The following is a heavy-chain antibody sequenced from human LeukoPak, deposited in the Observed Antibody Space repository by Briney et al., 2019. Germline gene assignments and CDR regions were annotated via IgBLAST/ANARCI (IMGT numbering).Heavy chain of an antibody. J-gene: IGHJ6*03. CDR1: GFTFSSYA. CDR2: ISGSGGRT. D-gene: IGHD3-3*01. Sequence: GGSLRLSCAASGFTFSSYAMSWVRQAPGKGLEWVSGISGSGGRTYYADSVKGRFTISRDNSKNTLYLQMNSLRAEDTAVYYCAKSEGPGDYDFWSGYYYYYMDVWGKGTTVTVSS. V-gene: IGHV3-23*01. CDR3: AKSEGPGDYDFWSGYYYYYMDV.